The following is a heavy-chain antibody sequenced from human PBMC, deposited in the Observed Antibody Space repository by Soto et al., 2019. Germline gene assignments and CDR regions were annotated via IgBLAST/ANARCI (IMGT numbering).Heavy chain of an antibody. J-gene: IGHJ6*02. V-gene: IGHV3-30-3*01. Sequence: QVQLVESGGGVVHPERSLRLSCSASEFTFSSYALHWVRQAPGKGLEWVAGISYDGGHKFYGDSVRGRFTISRDSSKTTVFLQMNSLRPEDTAAYYCARVKADYSNPRGPVFFYGRDVWGQGTTVTVSS. D-gene: IGHD4-4*01. CDR2: ISYDGGHK. CDR3: ARVKADYSNPRGPVFFYGRDV. CDR1: EFTFSSYA.